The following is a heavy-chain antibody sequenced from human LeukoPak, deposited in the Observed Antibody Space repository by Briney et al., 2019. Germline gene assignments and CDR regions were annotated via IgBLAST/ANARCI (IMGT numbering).Heavy chain of an antibody. CDR1: GGTFSSYA. V-gene: IGHV1-69*05. J-gene: IGHJ4*02. CDR3: ARVKDSSSWHYFDF. CDR2: IIPIFGTA. Sequence: ASVKVSCKASGGTFSSYAVSWVRQAPGQGLEWMGGIIPIFGTANYAQKFQGRVTITTDESTSTAYMELSSLRSDDTAVYYCARVKDSSSWHYFDFWGQGTLVTVSS. D-gene: IGHD6-13*01.